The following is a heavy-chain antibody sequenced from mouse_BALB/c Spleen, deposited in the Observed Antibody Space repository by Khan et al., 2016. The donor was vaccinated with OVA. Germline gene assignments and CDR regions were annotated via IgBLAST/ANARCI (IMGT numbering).Heavy chain of an antibody. CDR1: GYTFTSYY. V-gene: IGHV1S56*01. J-gene: IGHJ4*01. CDR2: IYPGNSIS. Sequence: QVQLQQSGPELVKPGASVRISCTSSGYTFTSYYIHWVKQRPGQGLEWIGWIYPGNSISKYNERFKGKATLTADTTSSTAYLQLSSLTSEDSAVSFCATGDYYCVYALDYWGQGTSVTVSS. CDR3: ATGDYYCVYALDY. D-gene: IGHD1-1*01.